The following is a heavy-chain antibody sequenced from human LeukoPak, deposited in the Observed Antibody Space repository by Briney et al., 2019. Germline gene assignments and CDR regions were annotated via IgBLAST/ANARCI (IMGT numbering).Heavy chain of an antibody. D-gene: IGHD3-22*01. V-gene: IGHV3-7*01. J-gene: IGHJ4*02. CDR2: INQDGSEK. Sequence: GGSLRLSCAASGFTFSTYWMTWVRQAPGKGLEWVANINQDGSEKYYVDSVKGRFTISRDNAKNSVYLQMNSLRAEDTAVYYCARSQYSIPYYYDTSSYYPCDYWGQGTLVTVSS. CDR3: ARSQYSIPYYYDTSSYYPCDY. CDR1: GFTFSTYW.